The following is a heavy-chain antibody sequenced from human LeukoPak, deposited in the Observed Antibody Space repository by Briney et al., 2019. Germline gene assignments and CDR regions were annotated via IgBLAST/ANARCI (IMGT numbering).Heavy chain of an antibody. D-gene: IGHD2-2*01. CDR1: GFTFDDYA. Sequence: GGSLRLSCAASGFTFDDYAMHWVRQAPGKGLEWVSGISWNSGSTDYADSVKGRFTISRDNAKNSLYLQMNSLRAEDTAVYYCARAGPSRLPFDYWGQGTLVTVSS. V-gene: IGHV3-9*01. CDR2: ISWNSGST. CDR3: ARAGPSRLPFDY. J-gene: IGHJ4*02.